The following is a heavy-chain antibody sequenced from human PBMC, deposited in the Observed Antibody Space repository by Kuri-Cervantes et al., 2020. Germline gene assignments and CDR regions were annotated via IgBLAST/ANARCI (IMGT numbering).Heavy chain of an antibody. CDR1: GFPFSSYA. V-gene: IGHV3-30*01. CDR2: ITYDGSNK. D-gene: IGHD4-17*01. CDR3: AREYDYGDYAIGAFDI. Sequence: LSLTCAASGFPFSSYAMYWVRQAPGKGLEWVAVITYDGSNKYYADSVKGRFTISRDNSKNTLFLQMNSLRVEDTAVYYCAREYDYGDYAIGAFDIWGQGTMVTVSS. J-gene: IGHJ3*02.